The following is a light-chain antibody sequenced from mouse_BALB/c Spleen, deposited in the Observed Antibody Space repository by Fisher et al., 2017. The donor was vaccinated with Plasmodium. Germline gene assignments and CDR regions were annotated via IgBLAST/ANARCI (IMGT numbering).Light chain of an antibody. Sequence: VLTQSPVTLSVTSGQPASISCKSSQSLLDSDGTTYLNWLLQRPGQSPKRLIYLVSKLGSGVPDRFTGSGSGTDFTLKISRVEAEDLGVYFCSQSTYLPLTFGAGTKLELK. CDR2: LVS. CDR1: QSLLDSDGTTY. J-gene: IGKJ5*01. V-gene: IGKV1-135*01. CDR3: SQSTYLPLT.